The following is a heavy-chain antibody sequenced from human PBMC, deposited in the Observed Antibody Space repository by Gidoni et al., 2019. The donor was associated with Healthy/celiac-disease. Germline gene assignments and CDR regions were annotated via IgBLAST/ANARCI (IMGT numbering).Heavy chain of an antibody. CDR1: GGSFSVYY. J-gene: IGHJ5*02. V-gene: IGHV4-34*01. CDR3: ARGLRDSSSWYPNWFDP. Sequence: QVQLQQWGAGLLKPSETLSLTCAVYGGSFSVYYWSWIRQPPGKGLEWIGEINHSGSTNYNPSLKSRVTISVDTSKNQFSLKLSSVTAADTAVYYCARGLRDSSSWYPNWFDPWGQGTLVTVSS. CDR2: INHSGST. D-gene: IGHD6-13*01.